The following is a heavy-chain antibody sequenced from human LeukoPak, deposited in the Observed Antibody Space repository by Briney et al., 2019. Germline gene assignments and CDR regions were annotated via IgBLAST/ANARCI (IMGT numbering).Heavy chain of an antibody. D-gene: IGHD6-19*01. J-gene: IGHJ4*02. V-gene: IGHV1-18*01. CDR2: ISAYNGNT. CDR1: GYTFTSYG. Sequence: ASVNVSYKASGYTFTSYGISWVRQAPGQGLEWMGWISAYNGNTNYAQKLQGRVTMTTDTSTSTAYMELRSLRSDDTAVYYCARGGNPYSSDAYYFDYWGQGTLVTVSS. CDR3: ARGGNPYSSDAYYFDY.